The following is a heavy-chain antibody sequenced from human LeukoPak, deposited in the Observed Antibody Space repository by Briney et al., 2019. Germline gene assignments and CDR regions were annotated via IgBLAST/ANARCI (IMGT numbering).Heavy chain of an antibody. CDR2: ISSSSSYT. V-gene: IGHV3-11*05. CDR1: GFTVSSNY. J-gene: IGHJ6*02. Sequence: PGGSLRLSCAASGFTVSSNYMSWIRQAPGKGLEWVSYISSSSSYTKYADSVKGRFTISRDNAKNSLYLQVNSLRAEDTAVYYCARDNGPHSSYGMDVWGQGTTVTVSS. D-gene: IGHD2-15*01. CDR3: ARDNGPHSSYGMDV.